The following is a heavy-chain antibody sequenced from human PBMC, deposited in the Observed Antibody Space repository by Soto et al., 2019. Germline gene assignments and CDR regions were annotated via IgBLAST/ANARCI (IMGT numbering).Heavy chain of an antibody. V-gene: IGHV3-23*01. J-gene: IGHJ4*02. CDR1: GGSVSSGSYY. CDR2: LTAGGGDT. D-gene: IGHD3-10*01. Sequence: VQLQESGPGLVKPSETLSLTCTVSGGSVSSGSYYWSWVRQAPGKGLEWVSTLTAGGGDTYYAESVKGRFTISRDNSKNTLYMQMNSLRAEDTALYYCAKKYSYDSGTYLYHFDCWGQGTLVTVSS. CDR3: AKKYSYDSGTYLYHFDC.